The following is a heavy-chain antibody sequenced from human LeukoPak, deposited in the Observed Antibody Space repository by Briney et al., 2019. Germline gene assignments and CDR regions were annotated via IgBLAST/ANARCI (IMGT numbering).Heavy chain of an antibody. V-gene: IGHV3-23*01. CDR3: AKVSRGYCSGGSCYVDY. Sequence: PGGSLRLSCAASGFTFSSYALSWVRQAPVKGLEWVSAISGSGTGTYYADSVKGRFTISRDNSKNTLYLQMNNLRAEDTAVYYCAKVSRGYCSGGSCYVDYWGQGTLVTVSS. CDR1: GFTFSSYA. CDR2: ISGSGTGT. J-gene: IGHJ4*02. D-gene: IGHD2-15*01.